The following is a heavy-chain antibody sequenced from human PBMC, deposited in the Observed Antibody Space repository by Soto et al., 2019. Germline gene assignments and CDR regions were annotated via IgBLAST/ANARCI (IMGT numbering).Heavy chain of an antibody. V-gene: IGHV3-9*01. J-gene: IGHJ5*02. CDR1: GFTFDDYA. CDR3: AKDTDEYQLLFMGFDP. Sequence: EVQLVESGGGLVQPGRSLRLSCAASGFTFDDYAMHWVRQAPGKGLEWVSGISWNSGSIGYADSVKGRFTISRDNAKNSRYLQMNSLRAEDTALDYCAKDTDEYQLLFMGFDPWGQGTLVTVSS. CDR2: ISWNSGSI. D-gene: IGHD2-2*01.